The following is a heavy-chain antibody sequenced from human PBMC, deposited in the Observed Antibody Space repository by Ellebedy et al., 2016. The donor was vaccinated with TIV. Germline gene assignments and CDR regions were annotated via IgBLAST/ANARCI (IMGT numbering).Heavy chain of an antibody. CDR3: ARADLWFGELLSAWFDP. CDR2: INHSGST. V-gene: IGHV4-34*01. Sequence: SETLSLXXTVSGGSISSYYWSWIRQPPGKGLEWIGEINHSGSTNYNPSLKSRVTISVDTSKNQFSLKLSSVTAADTAVYYCARADLWFGELLSAWFDPWGQGTLVTVSS. D-gene: IGHD3-10*01. CDR1: GGSISSYY. J-gene: IGHJ5*02.